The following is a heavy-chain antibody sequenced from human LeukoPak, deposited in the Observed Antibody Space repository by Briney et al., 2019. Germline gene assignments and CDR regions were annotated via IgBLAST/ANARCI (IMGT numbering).Heavy chain of an antibody. CDR1: EFTFVRYA. D-gene: IGHD6-13*01. J-gene: IGHJ6*03. V-gene: IGHV3-48*04. CDR2: ISSSSFKI. Sequence: GGSLRLSCAASEFTFVRYAMNWVRQAPGKGLEWVSYISSSSFKIGYADSVKGRFTISRDNSKNSLYLQMDSLRVGDTAVYYCVRDPSYGSSWYYYMDVRGKGTTVTVSS. CDR3: VRDPSYGSSWYYYMDV.